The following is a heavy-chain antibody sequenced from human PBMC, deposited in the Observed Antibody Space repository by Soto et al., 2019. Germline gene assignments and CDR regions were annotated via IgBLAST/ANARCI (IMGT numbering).Heavy chain of an antibody. J-gene: IGHJ4*02. Sequence: PSETLSLTCSVSGASIRSYYWHWIRQPPGKGLEWIGYVYTSDYTRYSSSLKSRVSISLDTSKNQLSLKLTSVTVADTAVYYCARSRGVTNTRRPYYFHSWGQGTLVTVSS. CDR1: GASIRSYY. V-gene: IGHV4-4*08. CDR2: VYTSDYT. D-gene: IGHD4-17*01. CDR3: ARSRGVTNTRRPYYFHS.